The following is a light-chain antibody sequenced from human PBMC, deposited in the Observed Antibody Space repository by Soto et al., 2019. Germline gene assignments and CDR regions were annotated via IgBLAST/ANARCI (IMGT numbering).Light chain of an antibody. V-gene: IGKV3-15*01. CDR3: QQYDTWRT. Sequence: EIVMTQSPATLSVSPGERVTPSCRASQSVSDNLAWYQQKPGQAPRLLIYGASTRATNIPARFSGSGSGTYFTFTISSLQSEDFAVYYCQQYDTWRTFGQGTKVEIK. J-gene: IGKJ1*01. CDR1: QSVSDN. CDR2: GAS.